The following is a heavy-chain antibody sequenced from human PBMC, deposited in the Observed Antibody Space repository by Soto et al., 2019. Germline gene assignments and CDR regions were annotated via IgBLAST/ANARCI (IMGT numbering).Heavy chain of an antibody. J-gene: IGHJ3*02. CDR2: IYPGDSDT. CDR3: AKTYYYDSSGYSGNAFDI. Sequence: GESLKISCKGSGYSFTSYWIGWVRQIPWKGLEWMEIIYPGDSDTRYSPSFQGQVTISADKSISTAYLQWSSLKASDTAMYYCAKTYYYDSSGYSGNAFDIWGQGTMVTVSS. D-gene: IGHD3-22*01. V-gene: IGHV5-51*01. CDR1: GYSFTSYW.